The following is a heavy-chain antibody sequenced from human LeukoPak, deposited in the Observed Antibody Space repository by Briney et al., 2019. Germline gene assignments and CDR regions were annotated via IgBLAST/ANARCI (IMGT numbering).Heavy chain of an antibody. Sequence: ASVKVSCKASGYTFTSYDINRVRQATGQGLEWMGWMNPNSGNTSYAQKFQGRVTMTRDMSTSTVYMELSSLRSEDTPVYYCARDREYSSSSYAFDIWGQGTMVTVSS. CDR2: MNPNSGNT. CDR3: ARDREYSSSSYAFDI. CDR1: GYTFTSYD. J-gene: IGHJ3*02. D-gene: IGHD6-6*01. V-gene: IGHV1-8*01.